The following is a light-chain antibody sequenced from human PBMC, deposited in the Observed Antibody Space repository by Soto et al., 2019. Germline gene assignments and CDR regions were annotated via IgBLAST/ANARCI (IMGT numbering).Light chain of an antibody. V-gene: IGKV1-5*03. CDR3: QQYNTYSWT. J-gene: IGKJ1*01. CDR1: QSISNR. CDR2: KAS. Sequence: DIQMTQFSSTLSASVREKITNTCRASQSISNRLAWFQQKSGEAPNLLIHKASSLESGFPSRFSGSGSGTEFTLTISSLQPDDFATYYCQQYNTYSWTFGQGTKV.